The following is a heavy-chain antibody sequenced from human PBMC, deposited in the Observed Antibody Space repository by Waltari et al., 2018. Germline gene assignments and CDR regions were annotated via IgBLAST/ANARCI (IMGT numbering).Heavy chain of an antibody. CDR3: ARASSDYDSSGPIDY. V-gene: IGHV4-39*07. Sequence: QLQLQESGPGLVRPSETLSLTCTVSGGSISSGTYYWGWIRQPPGKGLEWIVSIYSSVNTYYNLSFKRRVTISVDTSKNRFSLKLASLTAADTAVYYCARASSDYDSSGPIDYWGRGTLVTVSS. CDR1: GGSISSGTYY. J-gene: IGHJ4*02. D-gene: IGHD3-22*01. CDR2: IYSSVNT.